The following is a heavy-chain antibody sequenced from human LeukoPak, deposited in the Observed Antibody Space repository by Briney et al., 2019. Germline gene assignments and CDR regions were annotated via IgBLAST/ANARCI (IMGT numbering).Heavy chain of an antibody. D-gene: IGHD6-19*01. CDR1: GFTFSSYG. Sequence: GGSLRLSCAVSGFTFSSYGMHWVRQAPGKGLEWVAVIWYDGSNKYYADSVKGRFTISRDNSKNTLYLQMNSLRAEDTAVYYCARGGSGRVGIIDYWGQGTLVTVSS. CDR2: IWYDGSNK. CDR3: ARGGSGRVGIIDY. V-gene: IGHV3-33*01. J-gene: IGHJ4*02.